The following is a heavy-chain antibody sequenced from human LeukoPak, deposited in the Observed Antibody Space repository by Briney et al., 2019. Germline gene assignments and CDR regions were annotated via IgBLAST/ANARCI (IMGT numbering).Heavy chain of an antibody. CDR2: IYAGGSI. Sequence: PGGSLRLSCAASGFTVSSNYMSWVRQAPGKGLEWVSLIYAGGSIYYADAVKGRFTISRHNSKNTLHLQMDSLRVEDTAVYYCATAGSSALLWDYAMDAWGQGATVTASS. CDR3: ATAGSSALLWDYAMDA. CDR1: GFTVSSNY. J-gene: IGHJ6*02. D-gene: IGHD3-10*01. V-gene: IGHV3-53*04.